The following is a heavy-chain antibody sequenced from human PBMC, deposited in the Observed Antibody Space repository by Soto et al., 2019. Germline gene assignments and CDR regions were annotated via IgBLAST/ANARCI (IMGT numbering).Heavy chain of an antibody. CDR1: VGPLTSYC. D-gene: IGHD1-26*01. V-gene: IGHV4-59*01. J-gene: IGHJ3*02. CDR3: ARGRGGTYDAFDI. Sequence: SETLSITCNLSVGPLTSYCWSWIRQPPGKGLEWIGYIFYSGTTNYNPSLKSRVTMSIDTSRNRFALKLTSLTAADSAVYYCARGRGGTYDAFDIWGQGTMVTVSS. CDR2: IFYSGTT.